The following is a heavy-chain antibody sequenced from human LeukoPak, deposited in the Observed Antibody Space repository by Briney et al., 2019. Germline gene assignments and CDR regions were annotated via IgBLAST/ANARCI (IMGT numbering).Heavy chain of an antibody. V-gene: IGHV1-2*06. Sequence: ASVKVSCKASGYTFTGYYMHWVRQAPGQGLEWMGQINPNSGGTNYAQKFQGRVTMTRDTSISTAYMDLSRLRSDDTAVYYCARSEGTTLKFDYWGQGTLVTVSS. D-gene: IGHD1-7*01. CDR3: ARSEGTTLKFDY. J-gene: IGHJ4*02. CDR2: INPNSGGT. CDR1: GYTFTGYY.